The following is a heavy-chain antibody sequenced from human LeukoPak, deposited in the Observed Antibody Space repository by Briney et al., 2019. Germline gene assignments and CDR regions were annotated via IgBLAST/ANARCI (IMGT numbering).Heavy chain of an antibody. CDR1: GFTFDDYG. CDR2: INWNGGST. Sequence: GGSLRLSCAASGFTFDDYGMSWVRQAPGKGLEWVSGINWNGGSTGYADSVKGRFTISRDNAKNSLYLQMNSLRAEDTAVYYCARWDLYSYGYHAFDIWGQGTMVTVSS. V-gene: IGHV3-20*04. J-gene: IGHJ3*02. CDR3: ARWDLYSYGYHAFDI. D-gene: IGHD5-18*01.